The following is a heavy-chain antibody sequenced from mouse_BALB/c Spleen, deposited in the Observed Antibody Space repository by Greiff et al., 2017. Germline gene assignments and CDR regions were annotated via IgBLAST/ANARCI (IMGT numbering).Heavy chain of an antibody. CDR1: GFTFSSYA. CDR3: ARGPGSTIFPVYYFDY. CDR2: ISSGGST. V-gene: IGHV5-6-5*01. Sequence: EVMLVESGGGLVKPGGSLKLSCAASGFTFSSYAMSWVRQTPEKRLEWVASISSGGSTYYPDSVKGRFTISRDNARNILYLQMSSLRSEDTAMYYCARGPGSTIFPVYYFDYWGQGTTRTVSS. D-gene: IGHD2-1*01. J-gene: IGHJ2*01.